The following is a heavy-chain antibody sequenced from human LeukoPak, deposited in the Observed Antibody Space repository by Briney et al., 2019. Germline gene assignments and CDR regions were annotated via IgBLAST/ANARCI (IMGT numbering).Heavy chain of an antibody. V-gene: IGHV4-38-2*02. CDR1: NYSISNGYF. Sequence: SETLSLTCSVSNYSISNGYFWGWIRQPPGLGLEWIGSLHHTGGTYYKPSLNSRVTISVDTSKNQFSLRLSSVTAADTAVYYCVRATDSRTPRPSFYYHYMDVWGKGTTVTISS. D-gene: IGHD6-6*01. CDR2: LHHTGGT. CDR3: VRATDSRTPRPSFYYHYMDV. J-gene: IGHJ6*03.